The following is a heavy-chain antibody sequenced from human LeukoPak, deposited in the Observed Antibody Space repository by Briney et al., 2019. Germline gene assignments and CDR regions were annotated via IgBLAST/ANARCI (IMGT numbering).Heavy chain of an antibody. V-gene: IGHV3-7*04. CDR3: ARAVASNRFDP. CDR2: IKHDGNEK. Sequence: GGSLRLSCAASGFTFSNYWMSWVRQAPGKGLEWVANIKHDGNEKYYVDSVKGRFTISRDNAKNSLFLHMNSLRAEDTAVYYCARAVASNRFDPWGQGTLVTVSS. CDR1: GFTFSNYW. D-gene: IGHD2-15*01. J-gene: IGHJ5*02.